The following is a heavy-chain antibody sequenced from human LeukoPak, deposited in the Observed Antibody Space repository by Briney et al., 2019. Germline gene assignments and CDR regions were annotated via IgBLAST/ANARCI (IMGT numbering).Heavy chain of an antibody. CDR2: IKPKSGDT. V-gene: IGHV1-2*06. Sequence: ASVKVSCKASGYTFTDYNIHWVRQAPGQGLEWMGRIKPKSGDTKCTQRFQGRVTMTRDTSISTAYMELSGLRSDDTAVYYCARNAGYGDLAWGQGTLVTVS. CDR3: ARNAGYGDLA. D-gene: IGHD4-17*01. J-gene: IGHJ5*02. CDR1: GYTFTDYN.